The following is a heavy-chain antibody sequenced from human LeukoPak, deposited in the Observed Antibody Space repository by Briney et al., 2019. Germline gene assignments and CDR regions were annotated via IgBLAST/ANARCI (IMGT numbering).Heavy chain of an antibody. CDR3: ARDDSSGYSSFGAFDI. CDR2: IYSGGST. D-gene: IGHD3-22*01. Sequence: GGSLRLSCAASGSTVSSNYMSWVRQAPGKGLEWVSVIYSGGSTYYADSVKGRFTISRDNSKNTLYLQMNSLRGEDTAVYYCARDDSSGYSSFGAFDIWGQGTMVTVSS. CDR1: GSTVSSNY. V-gene: IGHV3-66*01. J-gene: IGHJ3*02.